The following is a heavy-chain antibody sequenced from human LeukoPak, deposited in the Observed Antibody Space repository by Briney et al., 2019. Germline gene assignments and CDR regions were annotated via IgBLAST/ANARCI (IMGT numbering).Heavy chain of an antibody. V-gene: IGHV3-30-3*01. D-gene: IGHD1-7*01. CDR1: GGTFSSYA. CDR3: ARERRITGTTRAFDY. J-gene: IGHJ4*02. CDR2: ISYDGSNK. Sequence: SCKASGGTFSSYAISWVRQAPGKGLEWVAVISYDGSNKYYADSVKGRFTISRDNSKNTLYLQMNSLRAEDTAVYYCARERRITGTTRAFDYWGQGTLVTVSS.